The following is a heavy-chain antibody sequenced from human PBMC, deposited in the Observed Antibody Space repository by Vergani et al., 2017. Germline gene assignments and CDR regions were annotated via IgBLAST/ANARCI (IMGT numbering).Heavy chain of an antibody. Sequence: QVQLVQSGSELKKPGASVKVSCKASGYTFTSYAMNWVRQAPGQGLEWMGWINTNTGNTTYAQGFTGRFVFSLDTSVSTAYLQLSSLKAEDTAVYYCARDPRRIAAAAPGYFQHWGQGTLVTVSS. CDR2: INTNTGNT. CDR1: GYTFTSYA. D-gene: IGHD6-13*01. V-gene: IGHV7-4-1*02. J-gene: IGHJ1*01. CDR3: ARDPRRIAAAAPGYFQH.